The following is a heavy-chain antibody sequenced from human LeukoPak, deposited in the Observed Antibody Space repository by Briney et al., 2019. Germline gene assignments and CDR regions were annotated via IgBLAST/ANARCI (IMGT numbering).Heavy chain of an antibody. CDR3: ARDRYGSGNYFDY. D-gene: IGHD3-10*01. CDR1: GYSISSGYY. J-gene: IGHJ4*02. CDR2: IYHSGST. Sequence: SETLSLTCTVSGYSISSGYYWGWIRQPPGKGLEWIGSIYHSGSTYYNPSLKSRVTISVDTSKNQFSLKLSSVTAADTAVYYCARDRYGSGNYFDYWGQGTLVTVSS. V-gene: IGHV4-38-2*02.